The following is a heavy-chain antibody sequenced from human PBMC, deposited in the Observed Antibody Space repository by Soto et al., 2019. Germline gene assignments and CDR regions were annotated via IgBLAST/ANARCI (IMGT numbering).Heavy chain of an antibody. Sequence: ASVKVSCKASGYTFTSYDINWVRQATGQGLEWMGWMNPNSGNTGYAQKFQGRVTMTRNTSISTAYMELSSLRSEDTAVYYCARGGYDFWSGYYMFLDYYYMDVWGKGTTVTVSS. V-gene: IGHV1-8*01. CDR3: ARGGYDFWSGYYMFLDYYYMDV. J-gene: IGHJ6*03. D-gene: IGHD3-3*01. CDR2: MNPNSGNT. CDR1: GYTFTSYD.